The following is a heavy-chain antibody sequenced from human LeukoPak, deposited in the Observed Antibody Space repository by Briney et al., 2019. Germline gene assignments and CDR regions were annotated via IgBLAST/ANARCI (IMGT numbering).Heavy chain of an antibody. CDR3: ARAFPTDWELMGGYYFDY. D-gene: IGHD1-26*01. V-gene: IGHV3-23*01. CDR1: GFTFSSYA. J-gene: IGHJ4*02. Sequence: PGGSLRLSCAASGFTFSSYAMSWVRQAPGKGLEWVSAISGSGGSTYYADSVKGRFTISRDNSKNTLYLQMNSLRAEDTAVYYCARAFPTDWELMGGYYFDYWGQGTLVTVSS. CDR2: ISGSGGST.